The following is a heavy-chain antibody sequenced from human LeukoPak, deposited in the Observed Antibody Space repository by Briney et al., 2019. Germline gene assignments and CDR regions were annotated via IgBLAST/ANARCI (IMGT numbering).Heavy chain of an antibody. CDR3: ASVKVTVAGTGGFDY. Sequence: SETLSLTCSVSGDSISSGNYYWSWIRQPPGKGLEWIGEINHSGSTNYNPSLKSRVTISVDTSKNQFSLKLSSVTAADTAVYYCASVKVTVAGTGGFDYWGQGTLVTVSS. CDR2: INHSGST. J-gene: IGHJ4*02. CDR1: GDSISSGNYY. D-gene: IGHD6-19*01. V-gene: IGHV4-39*07.